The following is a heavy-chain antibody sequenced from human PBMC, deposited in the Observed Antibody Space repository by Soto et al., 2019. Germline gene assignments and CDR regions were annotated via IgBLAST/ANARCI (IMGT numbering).Heavy chain of an antibody. Sequence: EVQLVESGGGLIQPGGSLRLSCAVSGFTVSNNYMSWVRQAPGKGLEGVSVIYSGGYTAYGDSVKGRFTISRDNSKNTPYPKMKPQGADAPGVYSCATHPGGGGYWGQGTLVTVSS. J-gene: IGHJ4*02. D-gene: IGHD3-10*01. V-gene: IGHV3-53*01. CDR3: ATHPGGGGY. CDR2: IYSGGYT. CDR1: GFTVSNNY.